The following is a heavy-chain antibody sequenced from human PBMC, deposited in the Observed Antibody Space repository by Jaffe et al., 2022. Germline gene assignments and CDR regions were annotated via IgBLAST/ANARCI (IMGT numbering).Heavy chain of an antibody. D-gene: IGHD3-9*01. CDR2: IRYDGSNK. CDR3: AKDTYYDILTGYFGSIDY. V-gene: IGHV3-30*02. Sequence: QVQLVESGGGVVQPGGSLRLSCAASGFTFSSYGMHWVRQAPGKGLEWVAFIRYDGSNKYYADSVKGRFTISRDNSKNTLYLQMNSLRAEDTAVYYCAKDTYYDILTGYFGSIDYWGQGTLVTVSS. CDR1: GFTFSSYG. J-gene: IGHJ4*02.